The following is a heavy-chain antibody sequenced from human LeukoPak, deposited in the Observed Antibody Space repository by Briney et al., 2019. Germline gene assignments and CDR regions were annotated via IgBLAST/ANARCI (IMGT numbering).Heavy chain of an antibody. D-gene: IGHD3-16*02. CDR3: ARDFYDYVWGSYRYIVYYYYMDV. V-gene: IGHV4-39*07. J-gene: IGHJ6*03. CDR1: GGSISSSSYY. CDR2: IYYSGST. Sequence: PSETLSLTCTVSGGSISSSSYYWGWIRQPPGKGLEWIGSIYYSGSTYYNPSLKSRVTISVDTSKNQFSLKLTSVTAEDTAVYYCARDFYDYVWGSYRYIVYYYYMDVWGKGTTVTISS.